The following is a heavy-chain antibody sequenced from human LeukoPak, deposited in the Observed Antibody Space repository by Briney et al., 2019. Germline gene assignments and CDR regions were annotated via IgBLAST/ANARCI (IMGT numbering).Heavy chain of an antibody. V-gene: IGHV4-30-4*01. CDR2: IYYSGST. J-gene: IGHJ4*02. CDR3: ARAELKQWLVLDY. D-gene: IGHD6-19*01. Sequence: SETLSLTCTVSGGSISSGDYYWSWIRQPPGKGLEWIGYIYYSGSTYYNPSLKSRVTISVDTSKSQFSLKLSSVTAADTAVYYCARAELKQWLVLDYWGQGTLVTVSS. CDR1: GGSISSGDYY.